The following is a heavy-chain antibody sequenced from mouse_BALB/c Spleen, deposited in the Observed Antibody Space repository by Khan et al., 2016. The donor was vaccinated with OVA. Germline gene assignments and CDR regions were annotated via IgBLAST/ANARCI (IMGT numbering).Heavy chain of an antibody. CDR3: ERGGLGVRAYAMDY. D-gene: IGHD3-1*01. CDR2: IDPFNGGT. J-gene: IGHJ4*01. Sequence: VRLQQSGPELMKPGASVKISCKASGYSFTSYYIHWVKQSHGKSLEWIGYIDPFNGGTSYNQKFKGKATLPSDKSSSTAYMHLSSLTSEDSAVFYWERGGLGVRAYAMDYGGQGTTVTVAS. CDR1: GYSFTSYY. V-gene: IGHV1S135*01.